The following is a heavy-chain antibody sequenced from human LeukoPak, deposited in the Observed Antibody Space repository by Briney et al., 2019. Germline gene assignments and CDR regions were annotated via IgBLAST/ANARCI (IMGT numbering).Heavy chain of an antibody. J-gene: IGHJ5*02. CDR1: GYSFINYY. V-gene: IGHV1-46*01. CDR3: ARQRDSNWFDP. CDR2: INPSAGST. D-gene: IGHD4-11*01. Sequence: GASVKLSCKASGYSFINYYMDWVRQAPGQGLEWMGIINPSAGSTTYAQNFQGRVTMTRDTSTNTVYMELNILRSDDTAVYYGARQRDSNWFDPWGQGTLVTVSS.